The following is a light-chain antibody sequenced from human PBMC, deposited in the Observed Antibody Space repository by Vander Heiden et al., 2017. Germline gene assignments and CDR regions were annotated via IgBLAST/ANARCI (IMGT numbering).Light chain of an antibody. Sequence: DIVMTQSPDSLAVSLGERATLNCKSSQSIFYSSNNKNYLAWYQQKPGQPPKLLISWASTRESGVPDRFRGSGSGTDFTRTISSLQAEDVAVYYCQQYYSAPTFGGGTKVEIK. CDR2: WAS. J-gene: IGKJ4*01. V-gene: IGKV4-1*01. CDR1: QSIFYSSNNKNY. CDR3: QQYYSAPT.